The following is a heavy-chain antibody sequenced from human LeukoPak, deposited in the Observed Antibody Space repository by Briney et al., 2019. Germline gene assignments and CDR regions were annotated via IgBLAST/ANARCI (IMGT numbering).Heavy chain of an antibody. J-gene: IGHJ4*02. D-gene: IGHD3-22*01. CDR3: ARGGAFYDSSGYPN. CDR2: INPNSDGT. CDR1: GYTFTGYY. Sequence: GASVKVSCKASGYTFTGYYMHWVRQAPGQGLEWMGWINPNSDGTNYAQKFQGGVTMTRDTSISTAYMELSRLRSDDTAVYYCARGGAFYDSSGYPNWGQGTLVTVSS. V-gene: IGHV1-2*02.